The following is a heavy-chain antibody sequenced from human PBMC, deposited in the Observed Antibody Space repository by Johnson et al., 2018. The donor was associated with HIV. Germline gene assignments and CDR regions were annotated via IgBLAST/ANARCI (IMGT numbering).Heavy chain of an antibody. CDR2: LTPSGGGT. Sequence: QVQLVESGGGLVKPGGSLRLSCAASGFTFSDYYMSWIRQAPGKGPEWVSALTPSGGGTYYADSVKGRFTISRDNAKNSLYLQMNSLRAEDTAVYYCARSEVRYFDWSYQRGAFDIWGQGTMVTVSS. D-gene: IGHD3-9*01. V-gene: IGHV3-11*04. J-gene: IGHJ3*02. CDR1: GFTFSDYY. CDR3: ARSEVRYFDWSYQRGAFDI.